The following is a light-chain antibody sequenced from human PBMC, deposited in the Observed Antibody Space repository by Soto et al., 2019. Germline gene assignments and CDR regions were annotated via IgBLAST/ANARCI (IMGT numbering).Light chain of an antibody. V-gene: IGKV3-15*01. Sequence: EIVMTQSPATLSVSPGERVTLSCRASQSVSSNLAWYQQRPGQAPRLLIYDSFTRATGVPARFSGSGSGTDFTLPISSLQSEDFAVYYCQQYNGWPPRTFGQGTKVEI. CDR3: QQYNGWPPRT. J-gene: IGKJ1*01. CDR1: QSVSSN. CDR2: DSF.